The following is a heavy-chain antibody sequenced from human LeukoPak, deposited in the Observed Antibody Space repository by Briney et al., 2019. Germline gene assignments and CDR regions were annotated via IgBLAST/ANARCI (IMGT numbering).Heavy chain of an antibody. J-gene: IGHJ6*03. D-gene: IGHD2-2*01. CDR1: GYTFTGYY. Sequence: ASVKGSCKASGYTFTGYYMHWVRQAPGQGLEWMGWINPNSGGTNYAQKFQGWVTMTRDTSISTAYMELSSLRAEDTAVYYCANIHCSSTSCANIGYYYMDVWGKGTTVTVSS. V-gene: IGHV1-2*04. CDR2: INPNSGGT. CDR3: ANIHCSSTSCANIGYYYMDV.